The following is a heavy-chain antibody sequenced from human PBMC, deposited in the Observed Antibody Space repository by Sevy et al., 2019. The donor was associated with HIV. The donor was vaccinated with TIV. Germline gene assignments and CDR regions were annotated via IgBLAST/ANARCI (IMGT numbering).Heavy chain of an antibody. D-gene: IGHD6-13*01. V-gene: IGHV3-11*01. Sequence: GGSLRLSCAASGFTFSDYYMSWIRQAPGKGLEWVSYISSSGSTIYYAASVKGRFTISRDNAKNALYLQMNSLRVEDTAVYYCARFSSSWYPSGYYYGMDVWGQGTTVTVSS. CDR2: ISSSGSTI. J-gene: IGHJ6*02. CDR1: GFTFSDYY. CDR3: ARFSSSWYPSGYYYGMDV.